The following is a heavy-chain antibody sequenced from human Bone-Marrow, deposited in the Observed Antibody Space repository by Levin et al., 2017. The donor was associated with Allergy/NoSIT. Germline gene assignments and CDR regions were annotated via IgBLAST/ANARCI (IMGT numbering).Heavy chain of an antibody. CDR3: ARDENGSGSYYDY. J-gene: IGHJ4*02. CDR1: GFTFNSFS. Sequence: GESLKISCAASGFTFNSFSMHWVRQAPGKGLEFVAAISYNGFSTSYANSVKGRFTISRDNYKNTLYLQLGSLRTEDMAVYYCARDENGSGSYYDYWGQGTLVTVSS. CDR2: ISYNGFST. D-gene: IGHD3-10*01. V-gene: IGHV3-64*01.